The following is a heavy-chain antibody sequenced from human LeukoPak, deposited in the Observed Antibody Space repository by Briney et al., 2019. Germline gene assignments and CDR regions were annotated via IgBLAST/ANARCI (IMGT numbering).Heavy chain of an antibody. Sequence: WMXXINPSDGAXTYAQRFQGRVTMTRDTSISTAYMELSRLRSHDTAVYYCARGDSSSSATQQPPYYYYYYMDVWGKGTTVTVSS. D-gene: IGHD6-6*01. CDR2: INPSDGAX. J-gene: IGHJ6*03. V-gene: IGHV1-2*02. CDR3: ARGDSSSSATQQPPYYYYYYMDV.